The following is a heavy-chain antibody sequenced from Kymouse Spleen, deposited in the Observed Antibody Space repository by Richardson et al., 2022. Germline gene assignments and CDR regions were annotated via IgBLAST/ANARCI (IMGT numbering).Heavy chain of an antibody. J-gene: IGHJ4*02. D-gene: IGHD1-26*01. V-gene: IGHV4-39*01. CDR3: ARQIKWELSFDY. Sequence: QLQLQESGPGLVKPSETLSLTCTVSGGSISSSSYYWGWIRQPPGKGLEWIGSIYYSGSTYYNPSLKSRVTISVDTSKNQFSLKLSSVTAADTAVYYCARQIKWELSFDYWGQGTLVTVSS. CDR2: IYYSGST. CDR1: GGSISSSSYY.